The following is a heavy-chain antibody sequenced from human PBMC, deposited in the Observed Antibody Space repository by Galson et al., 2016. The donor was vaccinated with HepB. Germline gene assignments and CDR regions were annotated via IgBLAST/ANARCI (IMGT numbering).Heavy chain of an antibody. Sequence: SVKVSCKASGYTFTSYYMHWVRQAPGQGLEWMGIINPSGGDTSYAQKFQGRVTMTRDTSTGTVYLELSSLRSEDTALYYCARERKLELDYYYYYGMDVWGQGTTVTVSS. V-gene: IGHV1-46*03. CDR1: GYTFTSYY. CDR3: ARERKLELDYYYYYGMDV. J-gene: IGHJ6*02. CDR2: INPSGGDT. D-gene: IGHD1-7*01.